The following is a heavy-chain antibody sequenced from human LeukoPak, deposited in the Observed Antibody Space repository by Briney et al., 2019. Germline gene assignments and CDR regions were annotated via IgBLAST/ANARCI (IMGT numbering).Heavy chain of an antibody. J-gene: IGHJ4*02. Sequence: SVKVSCKASGGTFSSYAISWVRQAPGQGLEWMGGIIPIFGTANYAQKFQGRVTITADESTGTAYTELSSLRSEDTAVYYCARGAGGLLWFGELKNYFDYWGQGTLVTVSS. CDR1: GGTFSSYA. V-gene: IGHV1-69*13. CDR3: ARGAGGLLWFGELKNYFDY. CDR2: IIPIFGTA. D-gene: IGHD3-10*01.